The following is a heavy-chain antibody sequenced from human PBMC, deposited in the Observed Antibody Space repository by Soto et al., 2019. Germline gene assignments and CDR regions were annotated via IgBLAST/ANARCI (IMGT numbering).Heavy chain of an antibody. Sequence: QVQLVQSGAEVKKPGASVRVSCKASSYTFTNYGISWVRQAPGQGLEWIGWISAYNGDTIYAQKLQGIVTMTTDTYTSTAYMELRSLRADDTAIYFCATVPYYRPEDYWGQGTLVTVSS. CDR2: ISAYNGDT. V-gene: IGHV1-18*01. CDR1: SYTFTNYG. D-gene: IGHD3-10*01. CDR3: ATVPYYRPEDY. J-gene: IGHJ4*02.